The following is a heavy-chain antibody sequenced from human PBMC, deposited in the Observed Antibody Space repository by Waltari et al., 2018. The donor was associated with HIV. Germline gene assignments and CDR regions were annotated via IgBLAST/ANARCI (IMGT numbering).Heavy chain of an antibody. CDR3: SRGYSGLNIYAFDI. CDR1: GFVVRDHY. CDR2: TINKPNGYTT. Sequence: EEQLVQSGGGLVQPGGSLRLSCAALGFVVRDHYIDWVRQAPGKGLEWVGRTINKPNGYTTEYAASVTGRFTISREDSKNSVYLQLSSMRTEDTAVYYCSRGYSGLNIYAFDIWGRGTMVTVSS. J-gene: IGHJ3*02. V-gene: IGHV3-72*01. D-gene: IGHD5-12*01.